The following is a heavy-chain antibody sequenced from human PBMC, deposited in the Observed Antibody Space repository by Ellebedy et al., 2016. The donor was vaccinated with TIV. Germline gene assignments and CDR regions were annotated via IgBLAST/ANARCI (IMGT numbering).Heavy chain of an antibody. CDR1: GGTFSSYA. CDR3: ARPSDDYDSSGYYYGAFDI. D-gene: IGHD3-22*01. V-gene: IGHV1-69*04. Sequence: SVKVSXKASGGTFSSYAISWVRQAPGQGLEWMGRIIPILGIANYAQKFQGRVTITADKSTSTAYMELSSLRSEDTAVYYCARPSDDYDSSGYYYGAFDIWGQGTMVTVSS. J-gene: IGHJ3*02. CDR2: IIPILGIA.